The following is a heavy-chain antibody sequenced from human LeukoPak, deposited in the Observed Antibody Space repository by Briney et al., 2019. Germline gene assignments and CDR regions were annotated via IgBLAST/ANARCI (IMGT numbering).Heavy chain of an antibody. V-gene: IGHV3-30*04. CDR1: GFSFSSYA. Sequence: GGSLRLSCAASGFSFSSYAIHWVRQAPGKGLEWVAVISYDGSIKYYADSVKGRFTISRDNSKNTLYLQMNSLRAEDTAVYYCARGGRYSNSPVDYWGQGTLVTVSS. CDR2: ISYDGSIK. D-gene: IGHD6-6*01. CDR3: ARGGRYSNSPVDY. J-gene: IGHJ4*02.